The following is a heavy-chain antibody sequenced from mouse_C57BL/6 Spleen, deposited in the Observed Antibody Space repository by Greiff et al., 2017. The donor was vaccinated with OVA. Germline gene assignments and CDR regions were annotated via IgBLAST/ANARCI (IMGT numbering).Heavy chain of an antibody. V-gene: IGHV5-4*01. CDR1: GFTFSSYA. Sequence: EVKLVESGGGLVKPGGSLKLSCAASGFTFSSYAMSWVSQTPEKRLEWVATISDDGSYTYYPDNVKGRFTISIDNAKNNLYMQLSQLKSEDTAMYYCARDQDYYGSRYFDYWGQGTTLTVSS. D-gene: IGHD1-1*01. CDR3: ARDQDYYGSRYFDY. CDR2: ISDDGSYT. J-gene: IGHJ2*01.